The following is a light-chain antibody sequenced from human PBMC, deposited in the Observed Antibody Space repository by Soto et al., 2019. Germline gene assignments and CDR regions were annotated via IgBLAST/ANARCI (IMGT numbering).Light chain of an antibody. CDR3: QSYDSSLSGPVV. J-gene: IGLJ2*01. CDR2: GNS. CDR1: SSNIGAGYD. V-gene: IGLV1-40*01. Sequence: QSVLTQPPSVSGAPGQRVTISCTGSSSNIGAGYDVHWYQQLPGTAPKLLIYGNSNRPSGVPDLFSGSKSGTSASLAITGLQAEDDADYYCQSYDSSLSGPVVFGGGTKLTVL.